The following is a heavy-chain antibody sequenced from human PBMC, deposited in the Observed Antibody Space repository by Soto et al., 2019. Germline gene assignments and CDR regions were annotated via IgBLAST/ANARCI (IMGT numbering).Heavy chain of an antibody. D-gene: IGHD3-16*01. CDR3: ARDLRSHYGRPTLAASYYYGMDV. Sequence: GGSLRLSCAASGFTFSSYAMSWVRQAPGKGLEWVAVIRYDGSNINYADSVMGRFTISRDNSKNTLYLQMNSLRAEDTAVYYCARDLRSHYGRPTLAASYYYGMDVWGQGTTVTVSS. CDR2: IRYDGSNI. J-gene: IGHJ6*02. CDR1: GFTFSSYA. V-gene: IGHV3-33*08.